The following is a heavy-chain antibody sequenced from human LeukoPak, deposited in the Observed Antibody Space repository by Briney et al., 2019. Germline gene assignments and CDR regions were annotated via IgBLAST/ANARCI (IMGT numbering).Heavy chain of an antibody. V-gene: IGHV4-39*01. Sequence: SETLSLTCTVSGGSFSSSDYYWGWIRQPPGKGLEWIGSIYYSGTTYYNPSLKSRVTISVDTSKKQFSLKLRSVTAADTAVYYCTSLRYCSGGSCYRGAKSSWFDPWGQGTLVTVSS. D-gene: IGHD2-15*01. CDR1: GGSFSSSDYY. J-gene: IGHJ5*02. CDR2: IYYSGTT. CDR3: TSLRYCSGGSCYRGAKSSWFDP.